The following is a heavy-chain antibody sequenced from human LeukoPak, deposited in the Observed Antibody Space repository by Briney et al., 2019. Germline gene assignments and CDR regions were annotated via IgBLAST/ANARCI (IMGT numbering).Heavy chain of an antibody. CDR3: ARAAAGRVY. D-gene: IGHD6-13*01. V-gene: IGHV4-59*01. Sequence: SETLSLTCTVSGGSISSYYWSWIRQPPGKGLEWIGYIYYSGRTNYNPSLKSRVTISVDTSKNQFSLKLSSVTAADTAVYYCARAAAGRVYWGQGTLVTVSS. CDR1: GGSISSYY. CDR2: IYYSGRT. J-gene: IGHJ4*02.